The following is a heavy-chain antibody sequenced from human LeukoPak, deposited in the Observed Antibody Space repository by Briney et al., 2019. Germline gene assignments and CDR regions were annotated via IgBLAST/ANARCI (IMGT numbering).Heavy chain of an antibody. J-gene: IGHJ4*02. CDR3: AREREHILSGIYYLLDY. V-gene: IGHV4-30-2*01. D-gene: IGHD1-26*01. CDR2: IYHSGST. Sequence: SQTLSLTCTVSGGSISSGDYYWSWIRQPPGKGLEWIGYIYHSGSTYYNPSLKSRVTISVDRSKNQFSLKLSSVTAADTAVYYCAREREHILSGIYYLLDYWGQGTLVTVSS. CDR1: GGSISSGDYY.